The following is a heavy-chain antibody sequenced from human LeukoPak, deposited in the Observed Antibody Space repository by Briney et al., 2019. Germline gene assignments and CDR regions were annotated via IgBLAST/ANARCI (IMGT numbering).Heavy chain of an antibody. V-gene: IGHV3-74*01. CDR1: GFTFSSNW. CDR3: VRDGVGAPPLDY. J-gene: IGHJ4*02. CDR2: IKGDGSST. Sequence: GGSLRLSCAASGFTFSSNWMHWVRQAPGKGLVWVSRIKGDGSSTSYADSVKGRFTISRDNAKNTLLLQMNSLRAEDTAVYYCVRDGVGAPPLDYWGQGTLATVSS. D-gene: IGHD1-26*01.